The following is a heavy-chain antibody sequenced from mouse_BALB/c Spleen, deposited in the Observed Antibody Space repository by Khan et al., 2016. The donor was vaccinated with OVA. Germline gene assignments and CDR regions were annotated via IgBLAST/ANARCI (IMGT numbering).Heavy chain of an antibody. V-gene: IGHV1-18*01. CDR3: TRRDYYAYYWFFDV. D-gene: IGHD1-2*01. J-gene: IGHJ1*01. Sequence: VQLQQSGPELVKPGASVRISYKTSGYTFTEYTMHWVKQSHGKSLEWLGGFNPNNGGTSYNQKFKGKAILTVDKSSSTAYMELRSLTSEDSAVYYCTRRDYYAYYWFFDVWGAGTTVTVSS. CDR2: FNPNNGGT. CDR1: GYTFTEYT.